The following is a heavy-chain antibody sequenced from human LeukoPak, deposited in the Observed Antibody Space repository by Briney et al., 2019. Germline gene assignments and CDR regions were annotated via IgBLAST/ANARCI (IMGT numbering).Heavy chain of an antibody. Sequence: PSETLSLTCTVSGGSISSGTYYWSWIRQHPGKGLEWIGDIYYSGSTYYNPSLKSRVTISLDTSKKQFSLKLSSVTAAGTAVYYCARDTGYFDYWGQGTLVTVSS. J-gene: IGHJ4*02. CDR1: GGSISSGTYY. CDR2: IYYSGST. V-gene: IGHV4-31*03. CDR3: ARDTGYFDY. D-gene: IGHD4-11*01.